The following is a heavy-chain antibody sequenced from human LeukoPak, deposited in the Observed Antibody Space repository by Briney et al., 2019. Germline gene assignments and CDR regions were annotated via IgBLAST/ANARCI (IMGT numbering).Heavy chain of an antibody. CDR2: INPNSGGT. Sequence: ASVKVSCKASGYTFTSYGISWVRQAPGQGLEWMGWINPNSGGTNYAQKFQGRVTMTRDTSISTAYMELSRLRSDDTAVYYCARDTSLLWFGEDVGYYMDVWGKGTTVTVSS. V-gene: IGHV1-2*02. CDR1: GYTFTSYG. CDR3: ARDTSLLWFGEDVGYYMDV. J-gene: IGHJ6*03. D-gene: IGHD3-10*01.